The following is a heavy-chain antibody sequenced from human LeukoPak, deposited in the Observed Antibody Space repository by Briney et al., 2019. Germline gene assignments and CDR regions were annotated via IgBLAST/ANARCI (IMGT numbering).Heavy chain of an antibody. D-gene: IGHD2-8*01. V-gene: IGHV3-23*01. CDR3: AKVPPGYGTSGPFDY. Sequence: PGGALRLSCVASLFTLSKNFLSAVRQAPGKGLEWVSVISGSCPNTFYADSAKGRFNISSDKSKNTLYLQMNGLRPEDTALYYCAKVPPGYGTSGPFDYWGQGTLVTVSS. CDR1: LFTLSKNF. CDR2: ISGSCPNT. J-gene: IGHJ4*02.